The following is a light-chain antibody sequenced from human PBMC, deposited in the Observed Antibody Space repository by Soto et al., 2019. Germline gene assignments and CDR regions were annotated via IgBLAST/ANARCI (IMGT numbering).Light chain of an antibody. J-gene: IGLJ2*01. CDR3: SSFAGGGNPVL. Sequence: QSALTQPPSASGSLGQSVTISCTGTSSDVGGDNYVSWHQQHPGKAPKVTIYEVTKRPPGVPDRFSGSKSGNTASLTVSGLQAEDEADYYCSSFAGGGNPVLLGGGTKLTVL. CDR1: SSDVGGDNY. V-gene: IGLV2-8*01. CDR2: EVT.